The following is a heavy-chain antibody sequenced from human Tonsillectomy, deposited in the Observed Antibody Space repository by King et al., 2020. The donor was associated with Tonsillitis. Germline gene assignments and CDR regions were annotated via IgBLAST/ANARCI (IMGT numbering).Heavy chain of an antibody. V-gene: IGHV4-61*01. J-gene: IGHJ4*02. CDR3: ARELYSSGWYYFDY. Sequence: VQLQESGPGLVKPSETLSLTCTVSGGSVSSGSYYWSWIRQPPGKGLEWIGYIYYSGSTNYNPSLKGRVTISVDTSKNQFSLKLNSVTAADTAVYYCARELYSSGWYYFDYWGQGTLVTVSS. CDR2: IYYSGST. CDR1: GGSVSSGSYY. D-gene: IGHD6-19*01.